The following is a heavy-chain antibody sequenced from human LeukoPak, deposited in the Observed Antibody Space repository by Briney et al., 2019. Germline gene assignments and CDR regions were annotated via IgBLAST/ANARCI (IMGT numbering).Heavy chain of an antibody. D-gene: IGHD3-22*01. CDR3: ARAGGDYYDSSGYGYFDH. CDR1: GFTFSSYW. J-gene: IGHJ4*02. V-gene: IGHV3-74*01. Sequence: GGSLRLSCAASGFTFSSYWMHWVRQAPGKGLVWVSRINSDGSSTSYADSVKGRFTISRDNAKNTLYLQMNSLRAEDTAVYYCARAGGDYYDSSGYGYFDHWGQGTLVTVSS. CDR2: INSDGSST.